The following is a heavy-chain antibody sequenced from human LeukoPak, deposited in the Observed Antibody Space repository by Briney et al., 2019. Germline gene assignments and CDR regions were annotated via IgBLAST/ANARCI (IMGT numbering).Heavy chain of an antibody. J-gene: IGHJ6*02. V-gene: IGHV3-48*01. CDR1: GFTFSSYS. Sequence: GGSLRLSCAASGFTFSSYSMNWVRQAPGKGLEWVSYISSSSSTIYYADSVKGRFTISRDNAKNSLYLQMNSLRAEDTAVYYCAKGRFPRDYYYGMDVWGQGTTVTVSS. D-gene: IGHD3-16*01. CDR3: AKGRFPRDYYYGMDV. CDR2: ISSSSSTI.